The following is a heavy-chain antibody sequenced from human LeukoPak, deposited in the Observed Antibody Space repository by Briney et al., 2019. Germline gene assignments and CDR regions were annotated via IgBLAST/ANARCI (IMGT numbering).Heavy chain of an antibody. CDR1: GFTFDDYA. Sequence: GGSLRLSCAASGFTFDDYALHWVRQAPGKGLEWVSGISWNSGSIGYADSVKGRFTISRDNAKNSLYLQMNSLRAEDMALYYCAKGGYCSSTSCYFDYWGQGTLVTVSS. CDR3: AKGGYCSSTSCYFDY. V-gene: IGHV3-9*03. J-gene: IGHJ4*02. D-gene: IGHD2-2*01. CDR2: ISWNSGSI.